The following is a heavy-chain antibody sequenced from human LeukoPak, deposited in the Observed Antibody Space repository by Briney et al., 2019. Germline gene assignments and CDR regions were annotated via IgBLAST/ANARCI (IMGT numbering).Heavy chain of an antibody. D-gene: IGHD3-22*01. CDR2: IYHSGST. Sequence: SGTLSLTCAVSGGSISSSNWWSWVRQPPGKGLEWIGEIYHSGSTNYNPSLKSRVAISVDKSKNQFSLKLSSETAADTAVYYCARGMIVVPGAFDIWGQGTMVTVSS. CDR1: GGSISSSNW. CDR3: ARGMIVVPGAFDI. J-gene: IGHJ3*02. V-gene: IGHV4-4*02.